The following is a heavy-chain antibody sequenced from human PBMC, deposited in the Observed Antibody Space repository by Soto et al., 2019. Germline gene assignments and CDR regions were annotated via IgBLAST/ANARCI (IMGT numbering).Heavy chain of an antibody. Sequence: EVQLVESGGDLVQPGGSLRLSCVASGFSLSDYELHWVRQAPGKGLEWVSYISSSGSTIYYADSVKGRFTISRDNAKNSLYFQLNSLSAEDTAVYYCARSRIAYWGQGTLVTVSS. V-gene: IGHV3-48*03. CDR1: GFSLSDYE. CDR2: ISSSGSTI. CDR3: ARSRIAY. D-gene: IGHD3-16*02. J-gene: IGHJ4*02.